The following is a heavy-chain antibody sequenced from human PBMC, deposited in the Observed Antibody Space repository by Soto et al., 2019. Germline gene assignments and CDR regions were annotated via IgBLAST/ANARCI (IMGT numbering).Heavy chain of an antibody. Sequence: QVQLQESGPGLVKPSETLSLTCTVSGDSVSSYKWSWIRQTPGKGLEWIGYIDNNGGTSYNPSLRRRVTMSADTSTTQFSMRLDSVTAADTAVYYGVRQGFGALHGLVDVWGQGTTVTVSS. CDR3: VRQGFGALHGLVDV. V-gene: IGHV4-59*08. D-gene: IGHD3-10*01. CDR1: GDSVSSYK. J-gene: IGHJ6*02. CDR2: IDNNGGT.